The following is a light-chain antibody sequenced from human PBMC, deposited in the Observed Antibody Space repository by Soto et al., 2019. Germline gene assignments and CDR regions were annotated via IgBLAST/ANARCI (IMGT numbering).Light chain of an antibody. CDR1: QSVSNN. Sequence: IVMTQSPATLSVSPGERATLSCRASQSVSNNLAWYQQKPGQAPRLLIYSASTRATGIPARFSGSGSGTEFTLTISSLQSEDFAVYSCQQYNNWPLAFGGGTKVDIK. J-gene: IGKJ4*01. V-gene: IGKV3D-15*01. CDR3: QQYNNWPLA. CDR2: SAS.